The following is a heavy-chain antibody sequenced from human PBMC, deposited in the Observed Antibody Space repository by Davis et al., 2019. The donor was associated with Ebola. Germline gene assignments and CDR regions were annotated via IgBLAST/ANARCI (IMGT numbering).Heavy chain of an antibody. CDR1: GFTFSGSW. J-gene: IGHJ6*02. V-gene: IGHV3-9*01. D-gene: IGHD1-26*01. Sequence: SLKISCAASGFTFSGSWMHWVRQVPGKGLEWVSGINWNSGSIGYADSVKGRFTISRDNAKKFLYLQMSNLRPEDTALYYCSKGEVMGVTGGYYGMDVWGQGTTVTVSS. CDR2: INWNSGSI. CDR3: SKGEVMGVTGGYYGMDV.